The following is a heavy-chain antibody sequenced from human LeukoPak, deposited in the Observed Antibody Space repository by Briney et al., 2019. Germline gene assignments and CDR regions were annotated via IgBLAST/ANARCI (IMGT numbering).Heavy chain of an antibody. V-gene: IGHV1-2*04. Sequence: ASVKVSCKASGYTFTGYYMHWVRQAPGQGLEWMGWINPNSGGTNYAQKFQGWVTMTRDTSISTAYMELSRLRSDDTAVYYCARSAECSGGSCYFSDYWGQGTLVTVSS. CDR3: ARSAECSGGSCYFSDY. J-gene: IGHJ4*02. D-gene: IGHD2-15*01. CDR2: INPNSGGT. CDR1: GYTFTGYY.